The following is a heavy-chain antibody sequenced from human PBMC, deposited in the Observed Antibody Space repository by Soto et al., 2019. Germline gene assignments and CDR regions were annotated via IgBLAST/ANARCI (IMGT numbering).Heavy chain of an antibody. CDR2: INSDGSST. CDR1: GFTLSSYW. V-gene: IGHV3-74*01. D-gene: IGHD3-3*01. CDR3: ARDRSITIFGENWFDP. Sequence: PGGSLRLSCAASGFTLSSYWMHWVRQAPGKGLVWVSRINSDGSSTSYADSVKGRFTISRDNAKNTLYLQMNSLRAEDTAVYYCARDRSITIFGENWFDPWGQGTLVTVSS. J-gene: IGHJ5*02.